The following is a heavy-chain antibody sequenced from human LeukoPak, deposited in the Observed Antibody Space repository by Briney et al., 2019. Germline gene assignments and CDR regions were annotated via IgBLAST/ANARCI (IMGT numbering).Heavy chain of an antibody. J-gene: IGHJ5*02. CDR3: ATDFYDST. Sequence: GGSLRLSCTASGFTLGDYAMIWFRQAPGKGLEWVGRIRSNSDGGTIDYAAPVKGRFTLSRDDPKTTLYLQMNSLQTEDTAVYYCATDFYDSTWGQGTLVTVSS. CDR1: GFTLGDYA. CDR2: IRSNSDGGTI. V-gene: IGHV3-15*01. D-gene: IGHD3-22*01.